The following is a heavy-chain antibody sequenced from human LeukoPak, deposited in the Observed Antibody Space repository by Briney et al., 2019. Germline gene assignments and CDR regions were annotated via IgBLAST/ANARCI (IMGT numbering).Heavy chain of an antibody. J-gene: IGHJ4*02. CDR1: GYTFTSYY. D-gene: IGHD6-19*01. CDR2: INPSGGTT. CDR3: ARFAVHRRLAVNGQFGLDY. Sequence: ASVKVSRKASGYTFTSYYMHWVRQAPGQGLEWMGVINPSGGTTNYAQKFQGRITMTRDTSTSTVYMELSSLRSEDTAVYYCARFAVHRRLAVNGQFGLDYWGQGTLVTVSS. V-gene: IGHV1-46*01.